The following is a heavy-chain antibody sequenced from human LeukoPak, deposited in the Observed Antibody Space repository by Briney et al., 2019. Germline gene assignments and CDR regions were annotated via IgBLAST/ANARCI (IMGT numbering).Heavy chain of an antibody. CDR3: ARGESGYSYGPPWY. CDR1: GGSISSYY. V-gene: IGHV4-59*01. CDR2: IYYSGST. J-gene: IGHJ4*02. Sequence: PSETLSLTCTVSGGSISSYYWSWIRQPPGKGLEWIGYIYYSGSTIYSPSLKSRVTISVDTSKNQFSLKLNSVTAADTAVYYCARGESGYSYGPPWYWGQGTLVTVSS. D-gene: IGHD5-18*01.